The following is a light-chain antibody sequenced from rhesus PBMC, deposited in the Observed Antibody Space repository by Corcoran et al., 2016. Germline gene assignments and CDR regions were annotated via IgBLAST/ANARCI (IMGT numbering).Light chain of an antibody. Sequence: DIQMTQSPSSLSASVGDRVTITCRASQGINNYLSWYQQKPGKDPKPLIYYASILETGVPSRFSGSRSGTDYTLTSSSLQPKDIATYYCQQYNNSPYSFGQGTKVEIK. CDR3: QQYNNSPYS. CDR1: QGINNY. J-gene: IGKJ2*01. V-gene: IGKV1-66*01. CDR2: YAS.